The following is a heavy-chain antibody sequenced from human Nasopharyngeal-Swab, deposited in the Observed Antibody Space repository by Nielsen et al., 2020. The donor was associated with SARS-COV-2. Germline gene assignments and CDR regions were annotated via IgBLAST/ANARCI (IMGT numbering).Heavy chain of an antibody. V-gene: IGHV1-69*06. CDR2: IIPIFGTA. CDR3: ATEVDYLPNDYYYGMDV. J-gene: IGHJ6*02. Sequence: WVRQAPGQGLEWMGGIIPIFGTAIYAQKFQGRVTMTEDTSTDTAYMELSSLRSEDTAVYYCATEVDYLPNDYYYGMDVWGQGTTVTVSS. D-gene: IGHD3/OR15-3a*01.